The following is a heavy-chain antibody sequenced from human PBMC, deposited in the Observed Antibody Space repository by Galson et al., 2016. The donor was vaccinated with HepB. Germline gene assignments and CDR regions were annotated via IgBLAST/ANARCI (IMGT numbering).Heavy chain of an antibody. CDR3: ATDLSLMPT. Sequence: SVKVSCKVSGYTVTEFSMDWVRQTPGKGLEWLGSFDPGDGETIYAQKFQGRITMTADTSTDKAHMELSSLRSEDTAVYFCATDLSLMPTWGQGTLVTVSS. J-gene: IGHJ1*01. V-gene: IGHV1-24*01. D-gene: IGHD2-2*01. CDR1: GYTVTEFS. CDR2: FDPGDGET.